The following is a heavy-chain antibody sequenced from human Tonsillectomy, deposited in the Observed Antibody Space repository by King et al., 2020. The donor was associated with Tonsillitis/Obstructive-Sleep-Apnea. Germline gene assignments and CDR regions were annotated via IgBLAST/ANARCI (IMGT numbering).Heavy chain of an antibody. CDR1: GGSFSDYY. D-gene: IGHD3-10*01. CDR2: INHSGVT. Sequence: VQLQQWGAGLLKPSETLSLTCPVYGGSFSDYYWSWIRQPPGKGLEWIGAINHSGVTNYNPSLKSRVTISVDTSKNQFSLKLSSVTAADTAVYYCARGXXXPXVXGDPLXGXSYMDVXGXGTTVTVSS. CDR3: ARGXXXPXVXGDPLXGXSYMDV. V-gene: IGHV4-34*01. J-gene: IGHJ6*03.